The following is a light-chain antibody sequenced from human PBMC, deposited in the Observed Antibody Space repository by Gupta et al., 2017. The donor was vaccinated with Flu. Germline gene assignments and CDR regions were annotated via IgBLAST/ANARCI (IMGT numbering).Light chain of an antibody. CDR1: QYINNF. J-gene: IGKJ1*01. CDR2: AAS. CDR3: QQRDDVTWT. V-gene: IGKV1-39*01. Sequence: PYSLSASVGDRVTITCRASQYINNFLNWYQQKPGKAPKILIYAASRLQSGVPSSFSGSGSGADFTLTITSLQPEDFATYYCQQRDDVTWTFGQGT.